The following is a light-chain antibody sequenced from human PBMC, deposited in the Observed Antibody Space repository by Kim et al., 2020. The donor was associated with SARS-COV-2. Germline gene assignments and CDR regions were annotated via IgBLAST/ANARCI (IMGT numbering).Light chain of an antibody. J-gene: IGLJ3*02. Sequence: SVALVQTVRITRQGDSLRTYYASWYQQRPGQAPVLVIYGQDSRPSGIPDRFSGSTSGNTASLTITGAQAEDEADYYCHSRDSSGGVFGGGTQLTVL. CDR1: SLRTYY. CDR2: GQD. V-gene: IGLV3-19*01. CDR3: HSRDSSGGV.